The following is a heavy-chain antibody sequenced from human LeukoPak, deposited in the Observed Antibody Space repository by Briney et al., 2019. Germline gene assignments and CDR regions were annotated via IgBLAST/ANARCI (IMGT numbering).Heavy chain of an antibody. J-gene: IGHJ4*02. CDR1: GFTFSTYA. V-gene: IGHV3-23*01. Sequence: GGSLRLSCAASGFTFSTYAVNWVRQAPGKGLEGVSAISSSGGTTYYADSVKGRFSLSRDNSKNPPYLRMNSLRAEDTAIYYCAKDRNAWPTNFDSWGQGTLVTVSA. CDR3: AKDRNAWPTNFDS. CDR2: ISSSGGTT. D-gene: IGHD5-24*01.